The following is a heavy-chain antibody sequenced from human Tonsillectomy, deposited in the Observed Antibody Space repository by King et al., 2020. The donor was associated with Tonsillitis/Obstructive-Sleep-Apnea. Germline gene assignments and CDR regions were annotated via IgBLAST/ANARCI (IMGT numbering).Heavy chain of an antibody. CDR2: IYDSGST. CDR1: GGSISSFY. V-gene: IGHV4-59*08. Sequence: QLQESGPGLVKPSETLSLTCSVSGGSISSFYWSWIRQPPGKGLEWIGFIYDSGSTNYNPSHKSRVTISVDTSKNQFSLKVTSVTATDTAVYYCAKQADFYFYMDVWGKGTTVTVSS. J-gene: IGHJ6*03. CDR3: AKQADFYFYMDV.